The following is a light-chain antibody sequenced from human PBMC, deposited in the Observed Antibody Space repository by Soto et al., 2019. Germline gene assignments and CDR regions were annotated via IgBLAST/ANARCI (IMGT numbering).Light chain of an antibody. V-gene: IGLV2-14*01. CDR1: SSDVGGYHY. J-gene: IGLJ2*01. Sequence: QSVLTQPASVSGSPGQSITISCTGSSSDVGGYHYVSWYQQYPGEAPKLAISEVSNRPSGVSNRFSGSKSGNTASLTISGLQAEDEADYYCCSYTSSTTPLFGGGTKVTVL. CDR2: EVS. CDR3: CSYTSSTTPL.